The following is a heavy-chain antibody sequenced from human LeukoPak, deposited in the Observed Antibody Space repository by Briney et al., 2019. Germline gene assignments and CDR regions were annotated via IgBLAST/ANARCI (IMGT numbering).Heavy chain of an antibody. CDR3: VRRRDLYSGSYYPFDY. D-gene: IGHD1-26*01. V-gene: IGHV5-51*01. J-gene: IGHJ4*02. CDR1: GYSFTNDW. Sequence: GESLKISCKSSGYSFTNDWIGWVRQMPGKGLEWMGIIYPGDSDARYSPSFQGQVTISADKSVSTAYLQWSSLKASDTAMYYCVRRRDLYSGSYYPFDYWGQGTLVTVSS. CDR2: IYPGDSDA.